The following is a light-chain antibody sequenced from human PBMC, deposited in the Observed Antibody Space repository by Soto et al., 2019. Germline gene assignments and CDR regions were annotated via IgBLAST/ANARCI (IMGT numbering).Light chain of an antibody. J-gene: IGKJ5*01. Sequence: SVFTQSPDTLSLSPGERATRSCRASQSVNNRLARYQQKPGQAPRLLISGASNRATGIPERFSGSGSATDFSLIISSLEPEDFALYFYQQYGTSPMTFGQGTRLEIK. V-gene: IGKV3-20*01. CDR1: QSVNNR. CDR3: QQYGTSPMT. CDR2: GAS.